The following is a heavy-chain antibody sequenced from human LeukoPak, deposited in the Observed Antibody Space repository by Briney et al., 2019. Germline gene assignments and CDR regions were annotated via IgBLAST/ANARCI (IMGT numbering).Heavy chain of an antibody. CDR1: GGSISSYY. Sequence: SETLSLTCTVSGGSISSYYWSWIRQPPGKGLEWIGYIYYSGSTNYNPSLKSRVTISVDTSKNQFSLKLSSVTAADTAVYYCARIPYYYDSSGHYGFYYYGMDVWGQGTTVTVSS. CDR3: ARIPYYYDSSGHYGFYYYGMDV. J-gene: IGHJ6*02. CDR2: IYYSGST. D-gene: IGHD3-22*01. V-gene: IGHV4-59*08.